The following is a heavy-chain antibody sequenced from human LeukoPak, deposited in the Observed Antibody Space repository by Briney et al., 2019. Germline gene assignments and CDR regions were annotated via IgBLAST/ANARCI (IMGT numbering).Heavy chain of an antibody. V-gene: IGHV1-24*01. CDR2: FDPEDGET. J-gene: IGHJ6*03. Sequence: SVKVFCEVSGYTLTELSMHWVRQAPGKGLEWMEGFDPEDGETIYAQKFQGRVTMTEDTSTDTAYMELSSLRSEDTAVYYCATGTSGYDRYYYYYMDVWGKGTTVTISS. CDR3: ATGTSGYDRYYYYYMDV. CDR1: GYTLTELS. D-gene: IGHD5-12*01.